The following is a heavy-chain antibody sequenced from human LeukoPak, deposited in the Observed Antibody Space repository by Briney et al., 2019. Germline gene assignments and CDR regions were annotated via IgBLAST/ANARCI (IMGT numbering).Heavy chain of an antibody. D-gene: IGHD3-3*01. CDR3: AKCDFWSGYYTKNSPFDY. Sequence: GGSLRLSCAASGFTFSNYAMSWVRQAPGKGLEWVSAISGSGGSTYYADSVKGRFTISRDNSKNTLYLQMNSLRAEDTAVYYCAKCDFWSGYYTKNSPFDYWGQGTLVTVSS. CDR2: ISGSGGST. J-gene: IGHJ4*02. V-gene: IGHV3-23*01. CDR1: GFTFSNYA.